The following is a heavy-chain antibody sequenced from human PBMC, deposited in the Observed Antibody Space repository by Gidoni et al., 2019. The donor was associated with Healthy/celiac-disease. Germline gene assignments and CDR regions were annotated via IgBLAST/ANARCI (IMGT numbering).Heavy chain of an antibody. V-gene: IGHV4-30-2*01. CDR1: GGSISSGGYS. CDR3: ARGGYGSGPDY. J-gene: IGHJ4*02. D-gene: IGHD3-10*01. Sequence: QLQLQESGAGLVKPSQTLSLTCAVPGGSISSGGYSWSWIRQPPGKGLEWIGYIYHSGCTYYNPSLKSRVTISVDRSKNQFSLKLSSVTAADTAVYYCARGGYGSGPDYWGQGTLVTVSS. CDR2: IYHSGCT.